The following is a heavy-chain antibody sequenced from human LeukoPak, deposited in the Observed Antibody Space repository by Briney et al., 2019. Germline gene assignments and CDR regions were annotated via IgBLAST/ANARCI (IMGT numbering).Heavy chain of an antibody. J-gene: IGHJ4*02. CDR2: IYYSGST. CDR3: AREAVYYDFWSGYYTYGNFDN. Sequence: SETLSLTCTVSGGSISSYYWSWIRQPPGKGQEWIGYIYYSGSTNYNPSLKSRVTISVDTSKNQFSLKLSSVTAADTAVYYCAREAVYYDFWSGYYTYGNFDNWGQGTLVTVSS. V-gene: IGHV4-59*01. D-gene: IGHD3-3*01. CDR1: GGSISSYY.